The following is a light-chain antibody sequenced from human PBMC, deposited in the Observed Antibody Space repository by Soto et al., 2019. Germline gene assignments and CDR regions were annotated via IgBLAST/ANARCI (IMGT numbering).Light chain of an antibody. CDR1: SSDVGGYNY. CDR2: DVS. V-gene: IGLV2-14*01. J-gene: IGLJ1*01. Sequence: QSALTQPASVSGSPGQSITISRTGTSSDVGGYNYVSWYQQHPGKAPKLMIYDVSNRPSGVSNRFSGSKSGNTASLTISGLQAEDEADYYCSSYTSSSTPSVFGTGTKLTVL. CDR3: SSYTSSSTPSV.